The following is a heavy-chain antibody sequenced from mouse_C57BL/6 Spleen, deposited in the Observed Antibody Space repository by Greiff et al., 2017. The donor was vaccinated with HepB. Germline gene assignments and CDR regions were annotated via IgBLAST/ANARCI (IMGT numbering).Heavy chain of an antibody. CDR2: IDPSDSET. D-gene: IGHD1-1*01. J-gene: IGHJ2*01. Sequence: VQLQQSGAELVRPGSSVKLSCKASGYTFTSYWMHWVKQRPIQGLDWIGNIDPSDSETHYNQKFKDKATLTVDKSSSTAYMQLSSLTSEDSAVYYGARYYGSSYNFDYWGQGTTLTVSS. CDR1: GYTFTSYW. CDR3: ARYYGSSYNFDY. V-gene: IGHV1-52*01.